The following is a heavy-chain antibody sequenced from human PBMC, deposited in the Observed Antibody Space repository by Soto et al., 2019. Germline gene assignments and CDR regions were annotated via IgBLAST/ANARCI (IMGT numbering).Heavy chain of an antibody. CDR2: ISYDGSNK. Sequence: GGSLRLSCAASGFTFSSYGMHLVRQAPGKGLECVSGISYDGSNKYYADSVKGRFTISRDNSKNTLYLQMNSLRAEDTAVYYCAKDAYGDSRYYYYYGMDVWGQGTTVTVSS. CDR3: AKDAYGDSRYYYYYGMDV. D-gene: IGHD4-17*01. V-gene: IGHV3-30*18. CDR1: GFTFSSYG. J-gene: IGHJ6*02.